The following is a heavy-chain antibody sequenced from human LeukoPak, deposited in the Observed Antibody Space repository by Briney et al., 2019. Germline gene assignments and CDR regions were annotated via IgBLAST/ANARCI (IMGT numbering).Heavy chain of an antibody. CDR1: GGSISSSSYY. Sequence: SETLSLTCTVSGGSISSSSYYWGWIRQPPGKGLEWIGSIYYSWSTYYNPSLKSRVTISVDTSKNQFSLKLSSVTAADTAVYYCATHTNNYYDSSGYSDYWGQGTLVTVSS. CDR2: IYYSWST. D-gene: IGHD3-22*01. J-gene: IGHJ4*02. CDR3: ATHTNNYYDSSGYSDY. V-gene: IGHV4-39*01.